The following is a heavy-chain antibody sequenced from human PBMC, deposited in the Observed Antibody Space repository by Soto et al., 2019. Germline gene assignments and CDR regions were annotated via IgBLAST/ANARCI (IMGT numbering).Heavy chain of an antibody. CDR3: ARDRREQSVVSFDS. V-gene: IGHV1-2*02. CDR2: INPNSGGT. D-gene: IGHD6-19*01. J-gene: IGHJ4*02. CDR1: GYTFTRYY. Sequence: QVQLVQSGAEVKKPGASVKVSCKASGYTFTRYYMHWVRQAPGQGLVWMGWINPNSGGTNYAQKLQGMITRTRDTPISTAYMVLSRLRSDDTAVYYCARDRREQSVVSFDSWGQGTLVTVSS.